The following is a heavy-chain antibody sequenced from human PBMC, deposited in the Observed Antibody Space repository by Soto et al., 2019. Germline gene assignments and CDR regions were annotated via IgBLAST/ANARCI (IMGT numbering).Heavy chain of an antibody. CDR3: ARVSRDCSGGSCYPVKMGSRYYFDY. CDR1: GGSISSYY. V-gene: IGHV4-59*01. CDR2: IYYSGST. Sequence: SETLSLTCTVSGGSISSYYWSWIRQPPGKGLEWIGYIYYSGSTNYNPSLKSRVTKSVDTSKNQFSLKLSSVTAVDTAMYYCARVSRDCSGGSCYPVKMGSRYYFDYWGQGTLVTVSS. D-gene: IGHD2-15*01. J-gene: IGHJ4*02.